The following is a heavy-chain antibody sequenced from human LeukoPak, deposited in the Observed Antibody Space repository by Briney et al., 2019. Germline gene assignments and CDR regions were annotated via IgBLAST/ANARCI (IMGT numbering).Heavy chain of an antibody. J-gene: IGHJ3*02. V-gene: IGHV4-4*07. Sequence: SETLSLTCTVSRGSISSYYWSWIRQPAGKGLEWIGRIYTSGSTNYNPSLKSRVTMSVDTSKNQFSLKLSSVTAADTAVYYCARRMATIRAFDIWGQGTMVTVSS. CDR1: RGSISSYY. CDR2: IYTSGST. CDR3: ARRMATIRAFDI. D-gene: IGHD5-24*01.